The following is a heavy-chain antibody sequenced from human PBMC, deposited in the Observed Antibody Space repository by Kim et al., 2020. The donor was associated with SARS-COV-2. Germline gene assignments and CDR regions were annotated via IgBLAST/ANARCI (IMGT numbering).Heavy chain of an antibody. CDR2: IYYSGST. V-gene: IGHV4-39*07. J-gene: IGHJ6*02. Sequence: SETLSLTCTVSGGSISSSSYYWGWIRQPPGKGLEWIGSIYYSGSTYYNPSLKSRVTISVDTSKNQFSLKLSSVTAADTAVYYCARDEAYYYDSSGYYLAYYYCGMDVWGQGTTVTVSS. CDR3: ARDEAYYYDSSGYYLAYYYCGMDV. D-gene: IGHD3-22*01. CDR1: GGSISSSSYY.